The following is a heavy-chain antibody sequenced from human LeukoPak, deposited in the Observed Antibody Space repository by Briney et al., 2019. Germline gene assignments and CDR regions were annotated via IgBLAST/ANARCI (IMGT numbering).Heavy chain of an antibody. CDR3: ARDGGPYCSGGSCYFPFDY. Sequence: SETLSLTCTVSGGSISSYYWSWIRQPAGKGLEWIGRIYTSGSTNYNPSLKSRVTMSVDTSKNQFSLKLSSVTAADTAVYYCARDGGPYCSGGSCYFPFDYWGQGTLVTASS. V-gene: IGHV4-4*07. D-gene: IGHD2-15*01. CDR1: GGSISSYY. J-gene: IGHJ4*02. CDR2: IYTSGST.